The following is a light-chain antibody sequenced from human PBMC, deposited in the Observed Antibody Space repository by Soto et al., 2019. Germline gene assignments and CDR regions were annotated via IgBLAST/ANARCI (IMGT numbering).Light chain of an antibody. CDR1: PSVSSSD. J-gene: IGKJ2*01. V-gene: IGKV3-20*01. CDR3: QQYDT. Sequence: IVLPQSPGTLSLSPGERATLSCRASPSVSSSDLAWYQQKPSQAPRLLIYSASSRATGIPDRFSGSGSGTDFTLTISRLEPEDFAVYYCQQYDTFGQGTKLEIK. CDR2: SAS.